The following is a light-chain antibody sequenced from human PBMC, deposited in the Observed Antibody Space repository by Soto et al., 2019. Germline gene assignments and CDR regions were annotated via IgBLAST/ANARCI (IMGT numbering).Light chain of an antibody. Sequence: QSALTQPASVSGSPGQSITISGTGTSSDVGGYNSVSWYQQHPGKAPKLMIYEVSNRPSGVSNRFSGCKSRNTACLTISGLQAEDEADYYCSSYISRSTVVFGGGTKLTVL. CDR2: EVS. CDR1: SSDVGGYNS. V-gene: IGLV2-14*01. J-gene: IGLJ2*01. CDR3: SSYISRSTVV.